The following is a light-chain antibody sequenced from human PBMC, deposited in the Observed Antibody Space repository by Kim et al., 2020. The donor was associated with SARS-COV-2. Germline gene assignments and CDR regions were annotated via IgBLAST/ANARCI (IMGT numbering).Light chain of an antibody. CDR2: AAS. Sequence: DIQMTQSPSSLAASVGDRVTIACRAGQSISTYLNWYQQKPGKAPKLLIYAASTLQSGVPSRFSGSGSGTDFTLTISSLQPEDFATYYCQQSHTAPLLTFGGGTKVYIK. CDR3: QQSHTAPLLT. J-gene: IGKJ4*01. CDR1: QSISTY. V-gene: IGKV1-39*01.